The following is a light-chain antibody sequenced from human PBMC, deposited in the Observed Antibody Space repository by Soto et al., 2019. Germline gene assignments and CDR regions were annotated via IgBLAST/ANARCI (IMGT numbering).Light chain of an antibody. CDR1: QSVSNNY. J-gene: IGKJ1*01. Sequence: EIVLTQSPGTLSLSLRERATLSYRASQSVSNNYLAWYQQKPGQAPRLLIYGASNRATGIPDRFSGSGSGTDFTLTISRLEPEDFAVYYCQQYGSSGTFGQGTKVDIK. V-gene: IGKV3-20*01. CDR3: QQYGSSGT. CDR2: GAS.